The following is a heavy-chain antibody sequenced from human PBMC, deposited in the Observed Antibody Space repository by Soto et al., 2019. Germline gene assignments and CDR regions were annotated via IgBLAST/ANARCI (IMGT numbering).Heavy chain of an antibody. Sequence: SETLSLTCAVSGVSISRGNWWTWVRQSPQRGLEYIGEIFHDGTANYYPSFERRVAISVDTSKNQFSLKLASVTAADTAIYFCARLVYDTRLNYRYFDFWGQGTLVTVSS. CDR2: IFHDGTA. D-gene: IGHD3-10*01. CDR1: GVSISRGNW. J-gene: IGHJ4*02. V-gene: IGHV4-4*02. CDR3: ARLVYDTRLNYRYFDF.